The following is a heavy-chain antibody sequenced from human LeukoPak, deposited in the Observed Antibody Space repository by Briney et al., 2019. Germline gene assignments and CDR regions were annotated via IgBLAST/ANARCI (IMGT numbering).Heavy chain of an antibody. Sequence: SETLSLTCTVSSASITSSPYFWGWIRQSPGKGLEWIGSISYSGTTYYNPSLKSRVTISVDTSKNQFSLKLSSVTAADTAVYYCARSRPTVTTPFDYWGQGTLVTVSS. CDR1: SASITSSPYF. D-gene: IGHD4-11*01. CDR2: ISYSGTT. J-gene: IGHJ4*02. V-gene: IGHV4-39*07. CDR3: ARSRPTVTTPFDY.